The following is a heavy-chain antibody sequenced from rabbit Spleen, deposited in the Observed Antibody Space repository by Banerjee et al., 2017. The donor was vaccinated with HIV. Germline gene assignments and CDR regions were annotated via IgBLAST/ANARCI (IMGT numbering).Heavy chain of an antibody. J-gene: IGHJ4*01. CDR1: GFDFSNYG. Sequence: QEQLVESGGGLVQPGGSLKLSCKASGFDFSNYGVSWVRQAPGKGLEWIGYIDPLFGNTYYASWVNGRFTISSHNAQNTLYLQLNSLTAADTATYFCVRDRANIGGDYGPYYFDLWGPGTLVT. CDR2: IDPLFGNT. D-gene: IGHD2-1*01. CDR3: VRDRANIGGDYGPYYFDL. V-gene: IGHV1S47*01.